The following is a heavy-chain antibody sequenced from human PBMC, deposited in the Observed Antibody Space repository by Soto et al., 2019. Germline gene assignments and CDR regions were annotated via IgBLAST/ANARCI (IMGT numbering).Heavy chain of an antibody. Sequence: PGESLKISCKGSGYIFTTYWIGWVRQMPGKGLEWMGIIYPGDSDTRYSPSFQGQVTISADKSISTAYLQWSSLKASDTAMYYCASYYGSGPGRYYYGMDVWGQGTTVTVSS. D-gene: IGHD3-10*01. CDR2: IYPGDSDT. CDR3: ASYYGSGPGRYYYGMDV. CDR1: GYIFTTYW. J-gene: IGHJ6*02. V-gene: IGHV5-51*01.